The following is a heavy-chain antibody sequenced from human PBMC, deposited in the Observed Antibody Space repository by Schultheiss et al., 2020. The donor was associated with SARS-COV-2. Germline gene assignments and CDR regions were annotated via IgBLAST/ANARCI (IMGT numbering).Heavy chain of an antibody. CDR2: IYYSGST. CDR1: GGSISSYY. Sequence: SETLSLTCTVSGGSISSYYWSWIRQPPGKGLEWIGYIYYSGSTNYNPSLKSRVTISVDKSKNQFSLKLSSVTAADTAVYYCASRVDYYDSSGWRNYFDYWGQGTLVTVSS. V-gene: IGHV4-59*12. D-gene: IGHD3-22*01. CDR3: ASRVDYYDSSGWRNYFDY. J-gene: IGHJ4*02.